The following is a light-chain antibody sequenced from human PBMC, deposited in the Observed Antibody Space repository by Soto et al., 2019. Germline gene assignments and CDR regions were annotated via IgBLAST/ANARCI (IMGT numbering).Light chain of an antibody. V-gene: IGKV3-15*01. J-gene: IGKJ5*01. CDR2: GAS. CDR1: QSVSSN. Sequence: EIVMTQSPATLSVSPGERATLSCRASQSVSSNLAWYQQKPGQAPRLLIYGASTRATGIPARFNGSGSGTEFTLTISSLQSEDFAVYYCQQYNNWPRSITFGQGTRLEIK. CDR3: QQYNNWPRSIT.